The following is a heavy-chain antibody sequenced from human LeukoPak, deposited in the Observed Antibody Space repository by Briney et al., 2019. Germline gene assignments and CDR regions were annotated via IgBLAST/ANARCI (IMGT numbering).Heavy chain of an antibody. V-gene: IGHV3-23*01. CDR3: ARDARRFPTSPTDS. Sequence: PGGSLRLSCAASGFTFSNYAMRWVRQDPGKGLAWVSTVSGSGATTYYADSVKGRFTISRDNSKNTLYLQMSSLRVDDTAVYYCARDARRFPTSPTDSWGQGSLVTVSS. D-gene: IGHD2-21*01. J-gene: IGHJ4*02. CDR1: GFTFSNYA. CDR2: VSGSGATT.